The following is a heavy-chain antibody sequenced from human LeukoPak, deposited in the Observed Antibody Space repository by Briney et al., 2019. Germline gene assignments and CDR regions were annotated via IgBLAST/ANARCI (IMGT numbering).Heavy chain of an antibody. V-gene: IGHV3-7*01. J-gene: IGHJ4*02. CDR1: GFTFSIYW. CDR2: IKHDGSEE. CDR3: ARDSRDY. Sequence: GGSLRLSCAASGFTFSIYWMAWVRQAPGKGLEWVAKIKHDGSEEYYVDSVKGRFTISRDNAKNSLYLQMNSLRAEDTAVYYCARDSRDYWGQGTLVTVSS.